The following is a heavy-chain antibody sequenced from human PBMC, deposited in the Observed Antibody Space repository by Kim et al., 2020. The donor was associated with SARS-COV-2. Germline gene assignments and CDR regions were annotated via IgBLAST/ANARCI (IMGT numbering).Heavy chain of an antibody. D-gene: IGHD3-22*01. CDR3: ARESYDSSGYYHY. CDR1: GFTFSSYS. V-gene: IGHV3-21*01. Sequence: GGSLRLSCAASGFTFSSYSMNWVRQAPGKGLEWVSSISSSSSYIYYADSVKGRFTISRDNAKNSLYLQMNSLRAEDTAVYYCARESYDSSGYYHYWGQGTLVTVSS. CDR2: ISSSSSYI. J-gene: IGHJ4*02.